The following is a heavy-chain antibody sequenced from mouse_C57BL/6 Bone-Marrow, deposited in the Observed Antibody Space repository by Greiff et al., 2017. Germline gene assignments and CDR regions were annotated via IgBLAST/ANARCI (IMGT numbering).Heavy chain of an antibody. CDR3: ARDYYGRGTYAMDY. D-gene: IGHD1-1*01. V-gene: IGHV1-81*01. CDR1: GYTFTSYG. J-gene: IGHJ4*01. Sequence: VMLVESGAELARPGASVKLSCKASGYTFTSYGISWVKQRTGQGLEWIGEIYPRSGNTYYNEKFKGKATLTADKSSSTAYMELRSLTSEDSAVYFCARDYYGRGTYAMDYWGQGTSVTVSS. CDR2: IYPRSGNT.